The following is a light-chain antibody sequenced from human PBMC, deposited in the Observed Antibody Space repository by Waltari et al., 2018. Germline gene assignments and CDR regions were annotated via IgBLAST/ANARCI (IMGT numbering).Light chain of an antibody. CDR2: VAS. Sequence: EVVLTQSPGTVSVSPGERATLPCRASQSINNNLAWFQQKPDQSPRLLVDVASTRATGSPARFSGSGSGTEFTLTISSLQSEDFAVYYCQQYDKWLLFTFGPGTKVDFK. CDR3: QQYDKWLLFT. CDR1: QSINNN. V-gene: IGKV3D-15*01. J-gene: IGKJ3*01.